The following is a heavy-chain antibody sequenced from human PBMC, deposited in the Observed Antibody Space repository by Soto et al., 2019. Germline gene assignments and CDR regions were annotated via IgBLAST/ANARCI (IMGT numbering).Heavy chain of an antibody. J-gene: IGHJ1*01. D-gene: IGHD1-26*01. CDR3: AREGPPIRAHNPPLYFQQ. V-gene: IGHV4-39*02. CDR2: FYYTGGT. Sequence: QLQLQESGPGLVKPSETLSLTCTVSGGSLSSRSNYWGWVRRPPGKGLEWIGSFYYTGGTYYNPSRKSRVAISIDMSKNQFALELSFVTAADTAVYYCAREGPPIRAHNPPLYFQQWGQGTLVTVSS. CDR1: GGSLSSRSNY.